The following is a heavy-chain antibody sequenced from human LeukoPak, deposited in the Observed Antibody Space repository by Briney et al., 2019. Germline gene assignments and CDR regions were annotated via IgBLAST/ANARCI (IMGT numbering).Heavy chain of an antibody. CDR3: AKWGVSGSYYDY. V-gene: IGHV3-23*01. J-gene: IGHJ4*02. Sequence: GGSLRLSCAASGFAFSSYAMSWVRQTPGKGLEWVSAISSRGGTTYYADSVQGRFTISRDNSKNTLHLQMNSLRGEDTAIYYCAKWGVSGSYYDYWGQGTPVTVSS. CDR2: ISSRGGTT. D-gene: IGHD1-26*01. CDR1: GFAFSSYA.